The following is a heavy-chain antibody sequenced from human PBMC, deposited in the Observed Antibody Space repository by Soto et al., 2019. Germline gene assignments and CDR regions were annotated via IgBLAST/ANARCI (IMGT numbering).Heavy chain of an antibody. V-gene: IGHV3-74*01. J-gene: IGHJ3*02. CDR1: GFTFSNNW. CDR2: INSDGSST. D-gene: IGHD5-12*01. CDR3: ARDRGSYAFDI. Sequence: GGSLRLSCAASGFTFSNNWMHWVRQAPGKGPVWVSRINSDGSSTYYADSVKGRFTISRDNAKNTLYLQMGSLRAEDMAVYYCARDRGSYAFDIWGQGTMVTVSS.